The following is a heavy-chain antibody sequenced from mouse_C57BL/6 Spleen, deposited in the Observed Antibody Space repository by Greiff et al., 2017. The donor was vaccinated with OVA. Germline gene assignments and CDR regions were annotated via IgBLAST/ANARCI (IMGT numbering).Heavy chain of an antibody. CDR3: TRHGSNIDGYFDV. Sequence: QVHVKQSGAELVRPGASVTLSCKASGYTFTDYEMHWVKQTPVHGLEWIGAIDPETGGTAYNQKFKGKAILTADKSSSTAYMELRSLTSEDSAVYYCTRHGSNIDGYFDVWGTGTTVTVSS. CDR2: IDPETGGT. J-gene: IGHJ1*03. CDR1: GYTFTDYE. V-gene: IGHV1-15*01.